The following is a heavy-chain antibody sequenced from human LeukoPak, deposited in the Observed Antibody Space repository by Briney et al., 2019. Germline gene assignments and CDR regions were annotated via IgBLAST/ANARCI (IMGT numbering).Heavy chain of an antibody. D-gene: IGHD1-26*01. CDR3: ARGGSYYYYYYMDV. J-gene: IGHJ6*03. V-gene: IGHV3-48*04. CDR1: GFTFSSYG. CDR2: ISSSGSTI. Sequence: GGSLRLSCAASGFTFSSYGMHWVRQAPGKGLEWVSYISSSGSTIYYADSVKGRFTISRDNAKNSLYLQMNSLRAEDTAVYYCARGGSYYYYYYMDVWGKGTTVTISS.